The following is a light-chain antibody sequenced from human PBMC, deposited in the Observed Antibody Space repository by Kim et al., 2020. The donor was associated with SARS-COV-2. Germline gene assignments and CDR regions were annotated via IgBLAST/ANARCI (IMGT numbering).Light chain of an antibody. Sequence: QSALTQPASVSGSPGQSITISCTGTSSDVGGYNYVSWYQQHPGKAPKLMIYDVSKRPSGVSNRFSGSKSGNTASLTISGLQAEDEADYYCSSYTSRSTRFGGGTQLTVL. CDR1: SSDVGGYNY. CDR2: DVS. V-gene: IGLV2-14*01. J-gene: IGLJ2*01. CDR3: SSYTSRSTR.